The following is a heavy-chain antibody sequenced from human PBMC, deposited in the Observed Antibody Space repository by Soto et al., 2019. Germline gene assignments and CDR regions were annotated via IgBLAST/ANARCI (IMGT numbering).Heavy chain of an antibody. J-gene: IGHJ4*02. D-gene: IGHD3-22*01. CDR2: IYHSGST. Sequence: PSETLSLTCAVSGGSISSGGYSWSWIRQPPGKGLEWIGYIYHSGSTYYNPSLKSRVTISVDRSKNQFSLKLSSVTAADTAVYYCARARDEAWDTYYYDSSGYYVDYWGQGTLVTVSS. CDR1: GGSISSGGYS. V-gene: IGHV4-30-2*01. CDR3: ARARDEAWDTYYYDSSGYYVDY.